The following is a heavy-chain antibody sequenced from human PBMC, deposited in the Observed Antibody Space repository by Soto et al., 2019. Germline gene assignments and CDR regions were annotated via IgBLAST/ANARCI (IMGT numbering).Heavy chain of an antibody. J-gene: IGHJ4*02. CDR2: ISGSGGST. V-gene: IGHV3-23*01. CDR3: ASGCSSTSCYAPFDY. D-gene: IGHD2-2*01. Sequence: PGGSLRLSCAASGFTVSSYAMSWVRQAPGKGLEWVSAISGSGGSTYYADSVKGRFTISRDNSKNTLYLQMNSLRAEDTAVYYCASGCSSTSCYAPFDYWGQGTLVTVSS. CDR1: GFTVSSYA.